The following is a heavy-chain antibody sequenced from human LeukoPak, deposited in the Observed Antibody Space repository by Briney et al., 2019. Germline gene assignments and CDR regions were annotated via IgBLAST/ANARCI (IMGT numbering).Heavy chain of an antibody. J-gene: IGHJ4*02. D-gene: IGHD6-19*01. CDR1: GGSISSYY. Sequence: SETLSLTCTVSGGSISSYYWSWIRQPPGKELEWLGYIYYSGSTNYNPSLKSRVTMSVDTSKNQFSLKLSSVTAADTAVYYCARSGYSSGMARLDYWGQGTLVTLSS. CDR3: ARSGYSSGMARLDY. V-gene: IGHV4-59*01. CDR2: IYYSGST.